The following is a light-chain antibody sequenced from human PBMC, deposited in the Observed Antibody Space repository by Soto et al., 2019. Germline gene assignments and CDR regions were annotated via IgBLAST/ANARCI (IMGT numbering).Light chain of an antibody. Sequence: QSALTQPASVSGSPGQSITISCTGTSSDVGDDNYVSWYQQHPGKAPKLMIYEVSNRPSGVSNRFSGSKSGNTASLTISGLQAEDEADYYCSSYTSSNTWVFGGGTKLTVL. J-gene: IGLJ3*02. CDR1: SSDVGDDNY. CDR2: EVS. V-gene: IGLV2-14*01. CDR3: SSYTSSNTWV.